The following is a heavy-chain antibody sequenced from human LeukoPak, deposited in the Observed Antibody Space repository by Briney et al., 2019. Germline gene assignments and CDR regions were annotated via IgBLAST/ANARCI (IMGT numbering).Heavy chain of an antibody. CDR3: ASVTSVYLGPPHY. D-gene: IGHD1-20*01. Sequence: GASVKVSCKASGYTFTSYDINWVRQATGQGLEWMGWMNPNSGNTGYAQKFQGRVTMTRNTSISTAYMELSSLRSEDTAVYYCASVTSVYLGPPHYWGQGTLVTVSS. CDR1: GYTFTSYD. J-gene: IGHJ4*02. CDR2: MNPNSGNT. V-gene: IGHV1-8*01.